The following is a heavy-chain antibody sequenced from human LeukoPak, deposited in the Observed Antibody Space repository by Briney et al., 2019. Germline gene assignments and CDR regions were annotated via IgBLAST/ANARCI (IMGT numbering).Heavy chain of an antibody. Sequence: GGSLRLSCTASGFTFSGYWMHWVRQVPGKGLVWVSYIKSDGTTTNYADSVKGRFTISRDNAKNTLYLQMNSLRVEDTAVYYCVRESGYTYGLWGQGSPVTVSS. D-gene: IGHD5-24*01. CDR1: GFTFSGYW. CDR3: VRESGYTYGL. V-gene: IGHV3-74*01. J-gene: IGHJ4*02. CDR2: IKSDGTTT.